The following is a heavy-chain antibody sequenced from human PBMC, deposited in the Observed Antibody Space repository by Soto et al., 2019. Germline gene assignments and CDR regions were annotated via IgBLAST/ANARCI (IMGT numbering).Heavy chain of an antibody. CDR1: GYRFSGYW. Sequence: PGEPLRISCRGSGYRFSGYWITWVRPMPGKGLEWMGRIDPSDSYTNYSPSFQGHVTISADKSISTAYVQWSSLKASDTAMYYCARLRVTPGDGFDIWGQGTMVTVSS. J-gene: IGHJ3*02. CDR2: IDPSDSYT. V-gene: IGHV5-10-1*01. D-gene: IGHD2-21*02. CDR3: ARLRVTPGDGFDI.